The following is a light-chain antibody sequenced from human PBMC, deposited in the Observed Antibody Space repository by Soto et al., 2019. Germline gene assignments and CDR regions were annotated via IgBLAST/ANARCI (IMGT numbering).Light chain of an antibody. J-gene: IGKJ1*01. V-gene: IGKV3-15*01. CDR1: QSCSSN. CDR2: GAS. Sequence: EIVMTQSPATLSVSPGERATLSCRASQSCSSNLGWYQQKPGQAPRLLIYGASTRATGIPARFSGSGSGTEFTLTISSLQSEDFAVYYCQQYNNWPRTFGQGTKVDIK. CDR3: QQYNNWPRT.